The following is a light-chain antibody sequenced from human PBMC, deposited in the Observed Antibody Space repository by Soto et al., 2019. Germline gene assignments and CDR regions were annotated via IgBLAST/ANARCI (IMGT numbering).Light chain of an antibody. V-gene: IGKV3-20*01. Sequence: EIVLTQSPGTLSLSPGERATLSCRASQSLTNNYFAWYQQKPGRALRLLIDGASTRATGIPDRFSGSGSGTDFTLTTSRRGPEDAAVYYCQKYEAVVTFGKGTKVDIK. CDR2: GAS. CDR1: QSLTNNY. CDR3: QKYEAVVT. J-gene: IGKJ1*01.